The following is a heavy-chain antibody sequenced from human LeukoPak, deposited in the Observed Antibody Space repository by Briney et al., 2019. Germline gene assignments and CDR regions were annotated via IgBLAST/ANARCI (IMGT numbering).Heavy chain of an antibody. CDR1: GYTFTGYY. Sequence: ASAKVSCKASGYTFTGYYMHWVRQAPGQGLEWMGWINPNSGGTNYAQKFQGRVTMTRDTSISTAYMELSRLRSDDTAVYYCARVTTHYGDYELKVDYMDVWGKGTTVTISS. V-gene: IGHV1-2*02. CDR2: INPNSGGT. CDR3: ARVTTHYGDYELKVDYMDV. J-gene: IGHJ6*03. D-gene: IGHD4-17*01.